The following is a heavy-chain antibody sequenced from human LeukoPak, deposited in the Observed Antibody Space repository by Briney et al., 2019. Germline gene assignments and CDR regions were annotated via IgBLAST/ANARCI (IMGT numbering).Heavy chain of an antibody. CDR2: LYSDGGT. D-gene: IGHD3-10*01. V-gene: IGHV3-53*01. J-gene: IGHJ4*02. CDR1: GLTVSGNY. Sequence: GGSLRLSCAAFGLTVSGNYMSWVRQAPGKGLEWVSVLYSDGGTYYADSVKGRFSISRDTSKNTVYLQMNSLRDDDTAVYYCATYYYGSGPEKWGQGTLVTVSS. CDR3: ATYYYGSGPEK.